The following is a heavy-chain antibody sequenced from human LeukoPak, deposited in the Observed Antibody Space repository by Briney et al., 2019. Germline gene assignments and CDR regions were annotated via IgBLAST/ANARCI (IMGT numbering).Heavy chain of an antibody. CDR1: GFTFSRYF. V-gene: IGHV3-74*01. J-gene: IGHJ4*02. D-gene: IGHD3-16*01. Sequence: PGGSLRLSCAASGFTFSRYFLAWVRQAPGKGLVWVSHVNSDGSGTDYADSVKGRFTISRDNAKDTLYLQMNSLRVEDTAVYYCVCLGLGGLSLDWGQGTLVTVSS. CDR2: VNSDGSGT. CDR3: VCLGLGGLSLD.